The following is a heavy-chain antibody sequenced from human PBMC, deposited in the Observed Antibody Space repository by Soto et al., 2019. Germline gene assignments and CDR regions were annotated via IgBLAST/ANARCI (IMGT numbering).Heavy chain of an antibody. CDR1: GFSFSGYY. V-gene: IGHV3-11*05. CDR3: AKDINDFWSGSTVYYYGIDV. CDR2: ISSSSSYT. D-gene: IGHD3-3*01. J-gene: IGHJ6*02. Sequence: GGSLSLSCEASGFSFSGYYMSWIRQAPGKGLEWVSYISSSSSYTNYADSVKGRFTISRDNAKNSLYLQMNSLRAEDTALYYCAKDINDFWSGSTVYYYGIDVWGQGTTVTVAS.